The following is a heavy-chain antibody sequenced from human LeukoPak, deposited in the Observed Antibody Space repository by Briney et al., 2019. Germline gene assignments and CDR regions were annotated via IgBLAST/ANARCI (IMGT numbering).Heavy chain of an antibody. J-gene: IGHJ4*02. V-gene: IGHV3-74*01. Sequence: GGSLRLSCAASGNYWMHWVRQAPGKGLVWVSHINSDGSWTSYADSVKGRFTISKDNAKNTVYLQMNSLRAEDTAVYYCARVATSSGKDYRRGYFDYWGQGTLVTVSS. D-gene: IGHD3-22*01. CDR1: GNYW. CDR2: INSDGSWT. CDR3: ARVATSSGKDYRRGYFDY.